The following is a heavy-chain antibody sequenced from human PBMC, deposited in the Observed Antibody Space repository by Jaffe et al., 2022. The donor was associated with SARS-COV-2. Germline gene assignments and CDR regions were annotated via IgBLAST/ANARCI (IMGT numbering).Heavy chain of an antibody. CDR3: AREYSSIVATGGEGMDV. CDR2: IGTAGDT. V-gene: IGHV3-13*01. D-gene: IGHD5-12*01. Sequence: EVQLVESGGGLVQPGGSLRLSCAASGFTFSSYDMHWVRQATGKGLEWVSAIGTAGDTYYPGSVKGRFTISRENAKNSLYLQMNSLRAGDTAVYYCAREYSSIVATGGEGMDVWGQGTTVTVSS. J-gene: IGHJ6*02. CDR1: GFTFSSYD.